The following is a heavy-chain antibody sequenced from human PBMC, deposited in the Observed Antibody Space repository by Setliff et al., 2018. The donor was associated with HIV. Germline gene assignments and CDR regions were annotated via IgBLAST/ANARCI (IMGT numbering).Heavy chain of an antibody. Sequence: SETLFLTCTVSGGSISSYYWSWIRQPAGKGLEWIGHIYTSGSTNYNPSLKSRVTISVDTSKNQFSLKLSSVTAADTAVYYCARVDYGANAGSSNWGQGTLVTV. V-gene: IGHV4-4*07. CDR2: IYTSGST. CDR3: ARVDYGANAGSSN. J-gene: IGHJ4*02. D-gene: IGHD4-17*01. CDR1: GGSISSYY.